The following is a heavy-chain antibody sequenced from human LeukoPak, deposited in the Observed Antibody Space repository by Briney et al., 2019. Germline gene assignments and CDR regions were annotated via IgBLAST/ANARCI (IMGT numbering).Heavy chain of an antibody. D-gene: IGHD2-2*01. CDR2: IYPGDSDT. CDR1: GYSFTSNW. Sequence: GESLKTSCKGSGYSFTSNWIGWVRQMPGKGLEWMGIIYPGDSDTRYSPSFQGQVTISADKSISTAYLQWSSLKASDTAMYYCARQYCSSTSCYAFDIWGQGTMVTVSS. J-gene: IGHJ3*02. CDR3: ARQYCSSTSCYAFDI. V-gene: IGHV5-51*01.